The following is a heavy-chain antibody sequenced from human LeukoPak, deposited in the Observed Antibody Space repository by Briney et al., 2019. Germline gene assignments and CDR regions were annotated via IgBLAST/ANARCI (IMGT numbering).Heavy chain of an antibody. V-gene: IGHV4-4*02. CDR1: GGSVSSTNW. CDR2: VHLDGRT. D-gene: IGHD6-25*01. CDR3: AREGGFYRPLDY. Sequence: SESLSLTCGVSGGSVSSTNWWTWIRQPPGKGLEWIGEVHLDGRTNFNPSLKSRLTMSVDLSENHVSLKLTSVTAADTAVYYCAREGGFYRPLDYSGQGTLVTVSS. J-gene: IGHJ4*02.